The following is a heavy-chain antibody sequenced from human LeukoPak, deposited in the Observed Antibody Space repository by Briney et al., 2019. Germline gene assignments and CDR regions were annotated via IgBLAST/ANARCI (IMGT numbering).Heavy chain of an antibody. V-gene: IGHV4-39*01. CDR3: ARIYGGDSSGYSHHYYNYYYMDG. Sequence: SETLSLTCTVSGGSISSSRDYWAWIRQPPGKGLEWIANIYYSGSTYYSPSLKSRVTISVDTSKNQFFPKLSSVTAADTAGYDCARIYGGDSSGYSHHYYNYYYMDGWGKGTTVTVSS. J-gene: IGHJ6*03. D-gene: IGHD3-22*01. CDR2: IYYSGST. CDR1: GGSISSSRDY.